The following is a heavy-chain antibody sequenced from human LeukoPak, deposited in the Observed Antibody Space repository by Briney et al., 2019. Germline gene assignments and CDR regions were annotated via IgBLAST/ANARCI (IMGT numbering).Heavy chain of an antibody. V-gene: IGHV4-34*01. CDR2: INHSGST. D-gene: IGHD3-22*01. CDR1: GGSFSGYY. CDR3: ARGSLVMADY. Sequence: SETLSLTCAVYGGSFSGYYWSWIRRPPGKGLEWIGEINHSGSTNYNPSLKSRVTISVDTSKNQFSLKLSSVTAADTAVYYCARGSLVMADYWGQGTLVTVSS. J-gene: IGHJ4*02.